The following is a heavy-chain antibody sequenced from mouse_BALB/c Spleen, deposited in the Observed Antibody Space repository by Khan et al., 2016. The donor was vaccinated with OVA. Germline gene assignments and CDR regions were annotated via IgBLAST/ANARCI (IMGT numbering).Heavy chain of an antibody. D-gene: IGHD1-1*02. CDR3: AKGVWCYCYTFDY. CDR1: GYSLSDYG. V-gene: IGHV2-6-5*01. Sequence: VQLKESGPGLVAPSQNLSITCTVSGYSLSDYGVSWIRQHPGKGLEWLGVIWGGGSTYYNTALNSRLSIRNDNYKAQIYLKMISLQSDDTAMFDCAKGVWCYCYTFDYWGQGTSVTVSS. CDR2: IWGGGST. J-gene: IGHJ4*01.